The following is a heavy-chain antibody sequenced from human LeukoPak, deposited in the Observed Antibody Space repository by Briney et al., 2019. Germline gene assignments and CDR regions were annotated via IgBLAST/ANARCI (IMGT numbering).Heavy chain of an antibody. J-gene: IGHJ4*02. CDR2: IYSGGST. V-gene: IGHV3-66*01. D-gene: IGHD6-13*01. CDR1: GFTVSSNY. CDR3: AKDLSPAADGTYFDF. Sequence: GGSLRLSCAASGFTVSSNYMGWVRQAPGKGLEWVSVIYSGGSTYYADSVKGRFTISRDNSKNMLYLQMTSLRLEDTALYYCAKDLSPAADGTYFDFWGQGTLVTVSS.